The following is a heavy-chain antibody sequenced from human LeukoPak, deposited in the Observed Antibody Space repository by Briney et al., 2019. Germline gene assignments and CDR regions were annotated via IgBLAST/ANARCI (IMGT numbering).Heavy chain of an antibody. CDR2: IKQDGIEK. D-gene: IGHD3-22*01. Sequence: GGSLRLSCAASGFTFSNFWMTWIRQAPGKGREWGANIKQDGIEKYYADSVEGRFTVSRDNTKNTMFLQMDSLRVEDTAVYYCARGSSGYYCDHFQTWGQGSLVTVSS. J-gene: IGHJ1*01. CDR1: GFTFSNFW. V-gene: IGHV3-7*01. CDR3: ARGSSGYYCDHFQT.